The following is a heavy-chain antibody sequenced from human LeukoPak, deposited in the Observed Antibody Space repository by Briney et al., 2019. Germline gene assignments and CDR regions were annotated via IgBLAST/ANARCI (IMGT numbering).Heavy chain of an antibody. CDR3: ARDLWFGEILFYYFDP. Sequence: PGGSLRLSCEASGFTFSGYTMNWFRRAPGKGLEGVAAISSSSVNVYYADSVKGRFTISRDNAENSLDLPMSRLRVEDTAVYYCARDLWFGEILFYYFDPWGQGKRVAASS. V-gene: IGHV3-21*01. CDR1: GFTFSGYT. CDR2: ISSSSVNV. J-gene: IGHJ4*02. D-gene: IGHD3-10*01.